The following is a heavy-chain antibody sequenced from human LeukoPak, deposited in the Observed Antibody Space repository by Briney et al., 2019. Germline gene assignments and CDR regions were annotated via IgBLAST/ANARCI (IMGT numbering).Heavy chain of an antibody. CDR2: ISAYNGNT. D-gene: IGHD3-10*01. J-gene: IGHJ5*02. Sequence: ASVKVSCKASGYTFTSYGISWVRQAPGQGLEWMGWISAYNGNTNYAQKFQGRVTMTRDTSISTAYMELSRLRSDDTAVYYCARDRENWFDPWGQGTLVTVSS. CDR3: ARDRENWFDP. V-gene: IGHV1-18*01. CDR1: GYTFTSYG.